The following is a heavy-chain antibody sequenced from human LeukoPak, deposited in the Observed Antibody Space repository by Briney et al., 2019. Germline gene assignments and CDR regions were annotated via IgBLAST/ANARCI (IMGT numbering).Heavy chain of an antibody. Sequence: ASVTLSCTASGDTFTTYALGWVRQAPGQGLEWMGRIIPVFGITNYAQRFQGRVTITADTSTSIAHMQLSSLTSEVTAVYYCAKSRATVAGTDFNYWGEGTLVSVSS. V-gene: IGHV1-69*04. CDR3: AKSRATVAGTDFNY. CDR2: IIPVFGIT. CDR1: GDTFTTYA. D-gene: IGHD6-19*01. J-gene: IGHJ4*02.